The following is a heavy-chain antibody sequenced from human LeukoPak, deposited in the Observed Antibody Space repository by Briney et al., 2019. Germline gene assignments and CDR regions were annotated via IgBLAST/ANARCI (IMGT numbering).Heavy chain of an antibody. CDR1: GFTFSSNA. Sequence: GGSLRLSCAASGFTFSSNAMSWVRQAPGKGLEWVSSISGSAGSTYYADSVKGRFTISRDNSKNTLYLQMSSLRAEDTAVFYCAKRGVDFVVVVAATSFDSWGQGTLVTVSS. CDR3: AKRGVDFVVVVAATSFDS. D-gene: IGHD2-15*01. J-gene: IGHJ4*02. CDR2: ISGSAGST. V-gene: IGHV3-23*01.